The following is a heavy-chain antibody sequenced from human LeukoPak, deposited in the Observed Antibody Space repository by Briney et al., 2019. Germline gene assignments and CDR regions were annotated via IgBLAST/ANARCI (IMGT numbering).Heavy chain of an antibody. CDR1: GGTFSSYA. Sequence: SVKVSCKASGGTFSSYAISWVRQAPGQGLEWMGRIIPILGIANYAQKFQGRVTITADKSTSTAYMELSSMRSEDTAVYYCARSHSGYDLGVYYFDYWGQGTLVTVSS. CDR2: IIPILGIA. V-gene: IGHV1-69*04. D-gene: IGHD5-12*01. CDR3: ARSHSGYDLGVYYFDY. J-gene: IGHJ4*02.